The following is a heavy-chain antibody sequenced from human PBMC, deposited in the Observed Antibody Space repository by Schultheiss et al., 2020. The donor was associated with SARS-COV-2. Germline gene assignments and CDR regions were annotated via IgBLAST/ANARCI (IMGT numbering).Heavy chain of an antibody. J-gene: IGHJ4*02. CDR3: ARLRGTRFDY. D-gene: IGHD1-14*01. Sequence: SETLSLTCTVSGGSISSYYWSWIRQPAGKGLEWIGEINHSGSTNYNPSLKSRVTVSVDTSKNQFSLKLTSVTAADTAIYYCARLRGTRFDYWGQGTLVTVSS. V-gene: IGHV4-34*01. CDR1: GGSISSYY. CDR2: INHSGST.